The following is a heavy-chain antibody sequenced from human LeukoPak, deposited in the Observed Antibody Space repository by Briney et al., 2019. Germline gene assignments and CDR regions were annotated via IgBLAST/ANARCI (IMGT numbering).Heavy chain of an antibody. CDR2: IYYSGST. V-gene: IGHV4-39*07. CDR1: GGSISSSSYY. CDR3: ARESRWTLRSGSYYGAFDI. D-gene: IGHD3-10*02. J-gene: IGHJ3*02. Sequence: SETLSLTCTVSGGSISSSSYYWGWIRQPPGKGLEWIGSIYYSGSTYYNPSLKSRVTISVDTSKNQFSLKLSSVTAADTAVYYCARESRWTLRSGSYYGAFDIWGQGTMVTVSS.